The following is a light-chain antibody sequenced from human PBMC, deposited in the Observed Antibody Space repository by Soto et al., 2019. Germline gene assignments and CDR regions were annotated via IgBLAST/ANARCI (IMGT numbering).Light chain of an antibody. V-gene: IGLV1-44*01. Sequence: QSVLTQPPSASGTPGQRVTISCSGSSSNIGGNTVNWYQQLPGTAPKLLIYSNNQRPSGVPDRFSGSKSGTSASLAMSGLQSDDEADYYCAAWDDSLNGVVFGGGTKLTVL. J-gene: IGLJ2*01. CDR3: AAWDDSLNGVV. CDR1: SSNIGGNT. CDR2: SNN.